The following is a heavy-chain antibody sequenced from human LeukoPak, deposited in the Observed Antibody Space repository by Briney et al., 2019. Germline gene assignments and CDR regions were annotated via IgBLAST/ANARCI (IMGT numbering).Heavy chain of an antibody. CDR1: GFTFSSYW. CDR3: AKETTSAWYATMVDY. V-gene: IGHV3-7*03. J-gene: IGHJ4*02. CDR2: IKQDGSEK. Sequence: GGSLRLSCAASGFTFSSYWMSWVRQAPGKGLEWVANIKQDGSEKYYVDSVKGRFSISRDNAKNSLYLQMNSLRAEDTALYYCAKETTSAWYATMVDYWGQGTLVTVSS. D-gene: IGHD6-19*01.